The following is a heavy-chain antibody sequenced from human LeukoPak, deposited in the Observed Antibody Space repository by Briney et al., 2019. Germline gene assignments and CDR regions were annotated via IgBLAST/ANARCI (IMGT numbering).Heavy chain of an antibody. V-gene: IGHV4-4*07. CDR1: GGSISSYY. J-gene: IGHJ4*02. CDR3: ARDLGMAAAALD. D-gene: IGHD6-13*01. Sequence: SETLSLTCTVSGGSISSYYWSWIRQPAGKGLEWIGRIYTSGSANYNPSLKSRVTMSVDTSKNQLSLKLSSVTAADTAVYYCARDLGMAAAALDWGQGTLVTVSS. CDR2: IYTSGSA.